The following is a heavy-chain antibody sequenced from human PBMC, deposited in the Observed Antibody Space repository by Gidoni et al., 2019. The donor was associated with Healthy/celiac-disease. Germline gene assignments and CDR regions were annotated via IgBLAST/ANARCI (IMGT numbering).Heavy chain of an antibody. CDR2: ISSNGGST. CDR1: GSTFSSYA. CDR3: VNDDYVWGSYRGY. Sequence: EVQLVESGGGLVQPGGSLRLSCSASGSTFSSYAMHWVRQAPGKGLEYVSAISSNGGSTYYADSVKGRFTISRDNSKNTLYLQMSSLRAEDTAVYYCVNDDYVWGSYRGYWGQGTLVTVSS. V-gene: IGHV3-64D*06. D-gene: IGHD3-16*02. J-gene: IGHJ4*02.